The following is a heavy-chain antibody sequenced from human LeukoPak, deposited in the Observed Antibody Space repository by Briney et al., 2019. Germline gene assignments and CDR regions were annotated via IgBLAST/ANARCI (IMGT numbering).Heavy chain of an antibody. Sequence: GGSLRLSCAVSGFTFSSYWIHWVRQAPGKGLVWVSRFSNDEGRTVYADSVKGRFTISRDNAKNTQYLQMDSLRADDTAVYYCARDYYYGLDVWGQGTTVTVSS. CDR3: ARDYYYGLDV. V-gene: IGHV3-74*01. CDR1: GFTFSSYW. CDR2: FSNDEGRT. J-gene: IGHJ6*02.